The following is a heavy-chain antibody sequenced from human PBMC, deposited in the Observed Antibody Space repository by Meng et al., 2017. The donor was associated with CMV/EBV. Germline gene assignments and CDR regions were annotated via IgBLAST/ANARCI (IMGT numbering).Heavy chain of an antibody. Sequence: ESLKISCTVSGGSVSSGSYYWSWSRQPPGKGLEWIGYIYYSGSTNYNPSLKSRVTISVDTSKNQFSLKLSSVTAADTAVYYCARDPRRDEIGCWGQGTLVTVSS. CDR1: GGSVSSGSYY. J-gene: IGHJ4*02. CDR2: IYYSGST. D-gene: IGHD2-21*01. CDR3: ARDPRRDEIGC. V-gene: IGHV4-61*01.